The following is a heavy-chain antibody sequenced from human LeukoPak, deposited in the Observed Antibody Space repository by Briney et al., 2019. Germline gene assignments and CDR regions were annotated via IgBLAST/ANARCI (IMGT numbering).Heavy chain of an antibody. CDR2: ISYDGSNK. J-gene: IGHJ4*02. V-gene: IGHV3-30*03. D-gene: IGHD6-13*01. CDR1: GFTFSSYG. Sequence: GRSLRLSCAASGFTFSSYGMHWVRQAPGKGLEWVAVISYDGSNKYYADSVKGRFTISRDNAKNSLYLQMNSLRAEDTAVYYCAREWYSSPTGYWGQGTLVTVSS. CDR3: AREWYSSPTGY.